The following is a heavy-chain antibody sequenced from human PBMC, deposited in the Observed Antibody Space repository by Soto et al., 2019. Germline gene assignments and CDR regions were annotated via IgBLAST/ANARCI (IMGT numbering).Heavy chain of an antibody. CDR2: IIPIFGTA. J-gene: IGHJ6*02. CDR3: ARGMVRFLDSLGVDV. D-gene: IGHD3-3*01. Sequence: QVQLVQSGAEVKKPGSSVKVSCKASGGTFSNYAMSWVRQAPGQGLEWMGGIIPIFGTANYAQKFQGRVTITADESTSTAYMELSSLRSEDTAVYFCARGMVRFLDSLGVDVWGQGTTVTVSS. V-gene: IGHV1-69*12. CDR1: GGTFSNYA.